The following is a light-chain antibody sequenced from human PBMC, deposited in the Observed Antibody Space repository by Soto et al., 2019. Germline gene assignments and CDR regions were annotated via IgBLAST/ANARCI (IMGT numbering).Light chain of an antibody. CDR2: EVN. CDR1: RSDVGGYNY. CDR3: SSFTSTNTWV. V-gene: IGLV2-14*01. J-gene: IGLJ3*02. Sequence: QFALTQPASVSGSPGQSITISCTGTRSDVGGYNYVSWYQQHPGKAPKLMIFEVNNRPSGVSNRFSGSKSGNTASLTISGLQAEDEADYYCSSFTSTNTWVFGGGTKLTVL.